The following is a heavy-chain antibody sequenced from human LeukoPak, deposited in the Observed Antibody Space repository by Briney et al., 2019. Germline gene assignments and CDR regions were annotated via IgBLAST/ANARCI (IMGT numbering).Heavy chain of an antibody. CDR1: GFTFSNYN. CDR3: ARGVTMVRGVINNWFDP. J-gene: IGHJ5*02. D-gene: IGHD3-10*01. CDR2: ISSSSSYI. Sequence: GGSLRLSCAASGFTFSNYNMNWVRQAPGKGLEWVSSISSSSSYIYFADSVKGRFTISRDNAKNSLYLQMNSLRAEDTAVYYCARGVTMVRGVINNWFDPWGQGTLVTVSS. V-gene: IGHV3-21*01.